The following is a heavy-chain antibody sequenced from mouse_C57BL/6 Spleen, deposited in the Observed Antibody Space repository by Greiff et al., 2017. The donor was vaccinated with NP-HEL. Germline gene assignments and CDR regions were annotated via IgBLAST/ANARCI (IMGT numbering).Heavy chain of an antibody. J-gene: IGHJ3*01. CDR1: EYEFPSHD. Sequence: DVMLVESGGGLVQPGESLKLSCESNEYEFPSHDMSWVRKTPEERLELVAAINSDGGSTYYPDTMERRFIISRDNTKKTLYLQMSSLRSEDTALYYCARLPRDYYGSSYGWFAYWGKGTLVTVSA. V-gene: IGHV5-2*01. D-gene: IGHD1-1*01. CDR2: INSDGGST. CDR3: ARLPRDYYGSSYGWFAY.